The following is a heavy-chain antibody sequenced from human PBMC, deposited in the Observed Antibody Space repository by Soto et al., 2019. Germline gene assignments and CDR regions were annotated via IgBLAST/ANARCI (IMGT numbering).Heavy chain of an antibody. CDR1: GGSISSGGYY. D-gene: IGHD5-12*01. J-gene: IGHJ3*02. CDR3: AREPRGYDYGQGAFDI. V-gene: IGHV4-31*03. CDR2: IYYSGST. Sequence: QVQLQESGPGLVKPSQTLSLTCTVSGGSISSGGYYWSWIRQHPGKGLEWIGYIYYSGSTYYNPSLKSRVTISVDTSKNPFSLKLSSVTAADTAVYYCAREPRGYDYGQGAFDIWGQGTMVTVSS.